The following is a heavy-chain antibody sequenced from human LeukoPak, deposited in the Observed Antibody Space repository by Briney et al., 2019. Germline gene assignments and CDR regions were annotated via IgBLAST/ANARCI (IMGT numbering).Heavy chain of an antibody. CDR3: ARHRRGSYYCFDY. V-gene: IGHV4-38-2*01. CDR2: IYHSGST. Sequence: SETLSLTCAVSGYSISSGYYWGWIRQPPGKGLEWIGSIYHSGSTYYNPSLKSRVTISVDTSKNQFSLKLSSVTAADTAVYYCARHRRGSYYCFDYWGQGTLVTVSS. D-gene: IGHD1-26*01. J-gene: IGHJ4*02. CDR1: GYSISSGYY.